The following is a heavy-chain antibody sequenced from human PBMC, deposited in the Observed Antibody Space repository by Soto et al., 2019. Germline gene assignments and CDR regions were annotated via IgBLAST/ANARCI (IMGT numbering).Heavy chain of an antibody. J-gene: IGHJ4*02. D-gene: IGHD2-15*01. Sequence: SVTVSCQASGGTFSSYAISWVRQAPGQGLEWMGGIIPIFGTANYAQKFQGRVTITADESTSTAYMELSSLRSEDTAVYYCTTEEIVVVVAATETTGDYWGQGTLVTVSS. CDR1: GGTFSSYA. CDR3: TTEEIVVVVAATETTGDY. V-gene: IGHV1-69*13. CDR2: IIPIFGTA.